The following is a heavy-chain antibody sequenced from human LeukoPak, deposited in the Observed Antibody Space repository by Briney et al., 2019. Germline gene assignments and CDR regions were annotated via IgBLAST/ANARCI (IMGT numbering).Heavy chain of an antibody. CDR1: GFTFSSYW. J-gene: IGHJ4*02. V-gene: IGHV3-7*01. D-gene: IGHD5-18*01. CDR2: IKKDGSEK. Sequence: GGSLRLSCAASGFTFSSYWMSWVRQAPGKGLEWVANIKKDGSEKYYVDSVKGRFTISRDNAKTSLYLQMNSLRAEDTAVCYCARDLSGVTGYAYGRGIDYWGQGTLVTVSS. CDR3: ARDLSGVTGYAYGRGIDY.